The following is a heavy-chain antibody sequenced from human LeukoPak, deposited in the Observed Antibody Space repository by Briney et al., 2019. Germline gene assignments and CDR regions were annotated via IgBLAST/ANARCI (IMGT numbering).Heavy chain of an antibody. J-gene: IGHJ6*04. CDR2: VFYDGST. D-gene: IGHD6-6*01. CDR1: SGSISSHH. CDR3: ASGIAAQAGSFFCYYFIDV. V-gene: IGHV4-59*11. Sequence: SETLSPTCTVSSGSISSHHWTWIRQPPGKGLEYIGYVFYDGSTNYNPSLKSRVTISVDTSKNQFSLKLSSVTPADTAVYYCASGIAAQAGSFFCYYFIDVWAKGTTVTVSS.